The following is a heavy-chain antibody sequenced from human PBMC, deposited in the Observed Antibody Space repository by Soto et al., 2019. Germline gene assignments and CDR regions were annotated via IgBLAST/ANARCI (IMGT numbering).Heavy chain of an antibody. CDR3: VTGDHLVR. CDR2: INPKTGDT. J-gene: IGHJ4*02. Sequence: ASVTVSCTPSGYTFTGYYLNWVRQAPGRGLEWVGWINPKTGDTNNAQKFQGRVTMTTDTSISTGYMELSGLKSDDTAVYYCVTGDHLVRWGQGTRVTVS. CDR1: GYTFTGYY. D-gene: IGHD6-6*01. V-gene: IGHV1-2*02.